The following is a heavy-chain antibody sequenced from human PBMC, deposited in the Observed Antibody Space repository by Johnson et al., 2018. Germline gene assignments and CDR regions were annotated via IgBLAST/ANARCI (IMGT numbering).Heavy chain of an antibody. D-gene: IGHD3-22*01. CDR1: GFIFSSYA. CDR2: ISRSGGGT. Sequence: VQLVESGGGLVQPGGSLRLSCAASGFIFSSYAMSWVRQAPGKGLEWVSGISRSGGGTYYADSVKGRFTISRENSKNTLYLQMNSLRAEETAVYYCAKGGVTTYYDMDVWCQGTTVSVSS. CDR3: AKGGVTTYYDMDV. J-gene: IGHJ6*02. V-gene: IGHV3-23*04.